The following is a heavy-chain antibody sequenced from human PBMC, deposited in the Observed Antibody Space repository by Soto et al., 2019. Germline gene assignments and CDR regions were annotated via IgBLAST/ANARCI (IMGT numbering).Heavy chain of an antibody. V-gene: IGHV2-5*02. CDR3: AHRLRSGPRTYYYGSEDWFDP. J-gene: IGHJ5*02. D-gene: IGHD3-10*01. CDR1: GFSLSTSGVG. CDR2: IYWDDDK. Sequence: SGPTLVKPTQTLTLTCTFSGFSLSTSGVGVGWIRQPPGKALEWLALIYWDDDKRYSPSLKSRLTITKDTSKNQVVLTMTNMDPVETATYYCAHRLRSGPRTYYYGSEDWFDPWGQGTLVTVSS.